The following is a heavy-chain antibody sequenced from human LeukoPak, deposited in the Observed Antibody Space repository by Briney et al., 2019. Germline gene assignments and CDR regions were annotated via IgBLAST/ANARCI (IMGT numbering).Heavy chain of an antibody. Sequence: PSGTLSLTCAVSGGSISSSNWWSWVRQPPGKGLEWIGEIYHSGSTNYNPSLKSRVTISVDTSKNQFSLKLNSVTAADAAVYYCARDKITVAGFRYWYFDLWGRGALVTVSS. J-gene: IGHJ2*01. CDR2: IYHSGST. CDR3: ARDKITVAGFRYWYFDL. D-gene: IGHD6-19*01. V-gene: IGHV4-4*02. CDR1: GGSISSSNW.